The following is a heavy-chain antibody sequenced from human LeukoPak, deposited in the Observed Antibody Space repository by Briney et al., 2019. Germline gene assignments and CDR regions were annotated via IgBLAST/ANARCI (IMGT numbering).Heavy chain of an antibody. Sequence: GSLRLSCAASGFTFSSYSMNWVRQAPGKGLEWVSYISSSSSPKYYADSVKGRFTISRDNAKNSLYLQMNSLRAEDTAVYYCARGTYYVDSLGAFDIWGQGTLVTVSS. CDR2: ISSSSSPK. J-gene: IGHJ3*02. V-gene: IGHV3-48*01. CDR1: GFTFSSYS. D-gene: IGHD3-10*02. CDR3: ARGTYYVDSLGAFDI.